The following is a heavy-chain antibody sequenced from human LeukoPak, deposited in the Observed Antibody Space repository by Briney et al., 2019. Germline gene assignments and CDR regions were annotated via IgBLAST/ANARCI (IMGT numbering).Heavy chain of an antibody. CDR3: TKDDGPYSLTPYSVGLFDF. D-gene: IGHD4-11*01. CDR2: ISKDGTYN. CDR1: GYTFSNFA. V-gene: IGHV3-30*04. J-gene: IGHJ4*02. Sequence: PGGSLRLSCEVSGYTFSNFAVNWVRQAPGKGLEGVAVISKDGTYNDFSDPVKRRFTVSRDTSQNTAYLQMNSLRSEDTAMYYCTKDDGPYSLTPYSVGLFDFWGPGTLVTVSS.